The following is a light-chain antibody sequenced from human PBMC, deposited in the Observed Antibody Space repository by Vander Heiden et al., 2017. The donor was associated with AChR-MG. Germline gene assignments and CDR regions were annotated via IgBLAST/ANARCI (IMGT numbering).Light chain of an antibody. V-gene: IGKV3D-15*01. CDR3: QQYNNWPPYT. Sequence: EIVMTQSPATLSVSPGERATLSCRASQSVSSNLAWYQQKPGQAPRLLIYDASTRAPCIPARFSGSGSGTEFTLTISSLQSEDFAVYYCQQYNNWPPYTFGQRTKLEIK. CDR1: QSVSSN. J-gene: IGKJ2*01. CDR2: DAS.